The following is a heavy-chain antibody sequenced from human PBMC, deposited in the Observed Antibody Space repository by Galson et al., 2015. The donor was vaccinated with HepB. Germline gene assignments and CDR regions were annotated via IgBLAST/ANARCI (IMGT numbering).Heavy chain of an antibody. D-gene: IGHD3-22*01. CDR2: IILIFGTA. Sequence: SCKASGGTFSSYAISWVRQAPGQGLEWMGGIILIFGTANYAQKFQGRVTITADESTSTAYMELSSLRSEDTAVYYCARDPDYYDSSGYYYPSYFDYWGQGTLVTVSS. J-gene: IGHJ4*02. V-gene: IGHV1-69*01. CDR3: ARDPDYYDSSGYYYPSYFDY. CDR1: GGTFSSYA.